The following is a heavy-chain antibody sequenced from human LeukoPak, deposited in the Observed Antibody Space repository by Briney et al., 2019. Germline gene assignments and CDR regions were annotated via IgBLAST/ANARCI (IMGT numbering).Heavy chain of an antibody. D-gene: IGHD3-22*01. Sequence: GGSLRLSCAASGIIVSNNYMSWVRQAPGKGLEWVSVIYSGGSTYYADSVKGRFTISRDNAKNSLYLQMNSLRAEDTAVYYCAKGNSYDSSGLPFDYWGQGTLVTVSS. V-gene: IGHV3-66*01. J-gene: IGHJ4*01. CDR2: IYSGGST. CDR1: GIIVSNNY. CDR3: AKGNSYDSSGLPFDY.